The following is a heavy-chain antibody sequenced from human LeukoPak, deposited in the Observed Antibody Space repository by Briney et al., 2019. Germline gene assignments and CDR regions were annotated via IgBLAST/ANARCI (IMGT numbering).Heavy chain of an antibody. V-gene: IGHV4-59*01. Sequence: PSETLSLTCTVSGDSISSYYWSWIRQPPGKGLEWIGYIYYSGSTNYNPSLKSRVAISVDTSKNQFSLKLSSVTAADTAVYYCAREGGSSWFDYWGQGTLVTVSS. D-gene: IGHD6-13*01. J-gene: IGHJ4*02. CDR3: AREGGSSWFDY. CDR1: GDSISSYY. CDR2: IYYSGST.